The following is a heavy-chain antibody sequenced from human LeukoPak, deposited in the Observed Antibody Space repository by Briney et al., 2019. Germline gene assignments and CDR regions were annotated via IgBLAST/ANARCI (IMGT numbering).Heavy chain of an antibody. J-gene: IGHJ4*02. CDR3: ASRQTGGGFDY. Sequence: SETLSLACIVSGYSISSGYYWGWIRQPPGKGLEWIGTIYHRGSTYYNPSLKSRVTISVDTSKNQFSLKLSSVTAADTAVYYCASRQTGGGFDYWGQGTLVTVSS. CDR2: IYHRGST. D-gene: IGHD7-27*01. V-gene: IGHV4-38-2*02. CDR1: GYSISSGYY.